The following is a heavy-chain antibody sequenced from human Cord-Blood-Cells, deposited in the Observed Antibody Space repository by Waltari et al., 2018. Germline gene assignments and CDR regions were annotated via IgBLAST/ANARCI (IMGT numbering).Heavy chain of an antibody. D-gene: IGHD3-3*01. V-gene: IGHV1-46*01. CDR3: ARGDDLGSGYYY. CDR2: VNPSGGST. CDR1: GYTYTSYY. Sequence: QVQLVQSGAEVKKPGASVKVFCKASGYTYTSYYMHWFRQAPGQGLAGMEIVNPSGGSTSYAQRFRCRVTMTRDTSTSTAYMELSSLRSEDTAVYYCARGDDLGSGYYYWGQGTLVTVSS. J-gene: IGHJ4*02.